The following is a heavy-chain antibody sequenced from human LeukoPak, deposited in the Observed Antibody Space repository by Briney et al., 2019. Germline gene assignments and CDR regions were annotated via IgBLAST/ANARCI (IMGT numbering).Heavy chain of an antibody. CDR3: TRAVVVTASDS. CDR2: INSDGSIT. Sequence: PGASLRLSCAASGFTFSSFWMHWVRQARGKGLVWVSRINSDGSITTYADSVKGRFTISRDNAKNTVYLQLSSLRAEDTAVYYCTRAVVVTASDSWGQGTLVTVSS. J-gene: IGHJ4*02. D-gene: IGHD2-21*02. CDR1: GFTFSSFW. V-gene: IGHV3-74*01.